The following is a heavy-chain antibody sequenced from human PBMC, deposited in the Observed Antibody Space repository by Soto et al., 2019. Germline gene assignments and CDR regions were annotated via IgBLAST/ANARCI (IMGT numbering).Heavy chain of an antibody. Sequence: SSETLSLTCTGSGRYLNSYYWSWIRQPPGKGLEWMGYVDHSGNNDSGASLKRRLTISTENSKKQVSLKLQSVTAADAPVYYCESNWLSEAGNYHIDYWGQGTPVTVSS. CDR1: GRYLNSYY. V-gene: IGHV4-59*01. CDR2: VDHSGNN. J-gene: IGHJ4*02. D-gene: IGHD6-19*01. CDR3: ESNWLSEAGNYHIDY.